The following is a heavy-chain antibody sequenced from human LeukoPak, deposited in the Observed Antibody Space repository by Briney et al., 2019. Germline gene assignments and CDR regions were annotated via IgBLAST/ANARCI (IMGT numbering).Heavy chain of an antibody. V-gene: IGHV4-34*01. CDR3: ARLRVGAQPDYYYYYYMDV. CDR1: GGSFSGYY. CDR2: IYYSGST. D-gene: IGHD1-26*01. J-gene: IGHJ6*03. Sequence: PSETLSLTCAVYGGSFSGYYWSWIRQPPGKGLEWIGSIYYSGSTYYNPSLKSRVTISVDTSKNQFSLKLSSVTAADTAVYYCARLRVGAQPDYYYYYYMDVWGKGTTVTISS.